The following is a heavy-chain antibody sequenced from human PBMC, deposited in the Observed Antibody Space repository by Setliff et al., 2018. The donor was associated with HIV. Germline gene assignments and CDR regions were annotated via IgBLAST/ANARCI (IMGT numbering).Heavy chain of an antibody. J-gene: IGHJ6*03. CDR3: ARVTYGSGAFYDGGLGWDYYYYMNV. CDR2: VDYSGSP. Sequence: SETLSLTCAVSGFSISSGHYWGWIRQPPGKGLEWIGHVDYSGSPNFSPPLKSRATISLDASKQQFSLNVRSVTAADSAVYYCARVTYGSGAFYDGGLGWDYYYYMNVWGKGIAVTVSS. V-gene: IGHV4-59*11. D-gene: IGHD3-10*01. CDR1: GFSISSGHY.